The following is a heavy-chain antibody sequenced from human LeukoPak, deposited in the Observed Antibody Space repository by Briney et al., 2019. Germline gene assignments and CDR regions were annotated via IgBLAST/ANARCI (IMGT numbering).Heavy chain of an antibody. J-gene: IGHJ3*02. CDR3: AGVPNYYDSSGYYLGDAFDI. Sequence: GGSLRLSCAASGFTFSSYEMNWVRQAPGKGLEWVSYISSSGSTIYYADSVKGRFTISRDNAKNSLYLQMNSLRAEDTAVYYCAGVPNYYDSSGYYLGDAFDIWGQGTMVTVSS. CDR1: GFTFSSYE. D-gene: IGHD3-22*01. CDR2: ISSSGSTI. V-gene: IGHV3-48*03.